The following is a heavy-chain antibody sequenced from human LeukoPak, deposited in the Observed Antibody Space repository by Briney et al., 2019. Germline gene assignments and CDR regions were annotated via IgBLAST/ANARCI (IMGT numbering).Heavy chain of an antibody. CDR2: ITPSSTYI. V-gene: IGHV3-21*01. J-gene: IGHJ4*02. D-gene: IGHD6-19*01. CDR1: GFTFSNSD. CDR3: ARNLNSPIAVAGSDY. Sequence: GGSLRLSCAASGFTFSNSDMEWVRQAPGKGLEWVSSITPSSTYIYYAESMRGRFTVSRDNAKNSLYLQMNSLTAEDTAVYYCARNLNSPIAVAGSDYWGQGTLVTVHS.